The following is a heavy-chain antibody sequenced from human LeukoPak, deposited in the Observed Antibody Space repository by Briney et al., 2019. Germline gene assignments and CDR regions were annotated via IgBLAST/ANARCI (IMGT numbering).Heavy chain of an antibody. CDR2: MRSKTEGETK. CDR3: ATGVVTGTSR. D-gene: IGHD1-1*01. J-gene: IGHJ4*02. Sequence: AWMRSKTEGETKEYAASVKGRFTISRDDSRSRLYVQMNSLKTEDTAVYYCATGVVTGTSRWGQGTLVTVSS. V-gene: IGHV3-15*01.